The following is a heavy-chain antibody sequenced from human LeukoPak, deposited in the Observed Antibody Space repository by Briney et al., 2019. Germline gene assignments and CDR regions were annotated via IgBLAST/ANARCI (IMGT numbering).Heavy chain of an antibody. Sequence: PSETLSLTCTVSGGSISTSNYYWGWIRQPPGKGLEWIGEIYHSGSTNYNPSLKSRVTISVDKSKNQFSLKLSSVTAADTAVYYCASQGGYSSSSGLDSSDFQHWGQGTLVTVSS. D-gene: IGHD6-6*01. CDR1: GGSISTSNYY. CDR2: IYHSGST. V-gene: IGHV4-39*07. J-gene: IGHJ1*01. CDR3: ASQGGYSSSSGLDSSDFQH.